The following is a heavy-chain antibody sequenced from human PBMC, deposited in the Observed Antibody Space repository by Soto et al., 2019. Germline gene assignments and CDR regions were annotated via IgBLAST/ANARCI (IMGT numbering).Heavy chain of an antibody. D-gene: IGHD2-15*01. Sequence: QVQLVQSGAEVKKPGSSVKVSCKASGGTFSSYVITWVRKAPGRGLEWMGGIIAAFGPANYAQKFQGIVTVTADKTTDTAYMEGRRQKPEATAIFFWVVGGGWGAIDYWGQGTRVTVSS. CDR3: VVGGGWGAIDY. J-gene: IGHJ4*02. CDR2: IIAAFGPA. V-gene: IGHV1-69*06. CDR1: GGTFSSYV.